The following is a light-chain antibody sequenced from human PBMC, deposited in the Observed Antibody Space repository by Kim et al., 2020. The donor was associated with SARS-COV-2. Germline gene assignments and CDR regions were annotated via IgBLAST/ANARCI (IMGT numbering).Light chain of an antibody. CDR3: SSYTSSNSLV. J-gene: IGLJ2*01. CDR1: SSDVGGYKY. CDR2: DVS. V-gene: IGLV2-14*03. Sequence: QSITISCTGTSSDVGGYKYVSWYQQHPGKAPKLLIFDVSNRPSGVSSRFSGFKSGNTASLTISGLQVEDEADYYCSSYTSSNSLVFGGGTQLTVL.